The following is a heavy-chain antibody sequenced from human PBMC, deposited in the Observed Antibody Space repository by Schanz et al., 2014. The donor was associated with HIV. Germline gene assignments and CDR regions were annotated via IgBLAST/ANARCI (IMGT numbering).Heavy chain of an antibody. D-gene: IGHD6-19*01. CDR2: ISYDGSNK. J-gene: IGHJ4*02. Sequence: VQLVESGGGVVQPGRSLRLSCAASGFTFITYGMHWVRQAPGKGLEWVAGISYDGSNKYYADSVKGRFTISRDSFNNTLYLHMSSLRAEDTAVYFCAKDRTDSGWYKEGPRELGEWGQGTLVTVSS. V-gene: IGHV3-30*18. CDR1: GFTFITYG. CDR3: AKDRTDSGWYKEGPRELGE.